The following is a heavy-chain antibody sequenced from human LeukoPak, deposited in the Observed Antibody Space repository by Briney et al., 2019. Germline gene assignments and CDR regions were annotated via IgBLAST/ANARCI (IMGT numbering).Heavy chain of an antibody. CDR1: GFIFSNAW. CDR2: IYSKANGGST. CDR3: TTVRGIAAAGS. Sequence: TSGGSLRLSCAGSGFIFSNAWMTWVPQAPGMGLEWVGRIYSKANGGSTDYAAPVKGRFTISRDDSKNMLYLQMNSLKTEDTAVYYCTTVRGIAAAGSWSQGTMVTVSS. D-gene: IGHD6-13*01. J-gene: IGHJ3*01. V-gene: IGHV3-15*01.